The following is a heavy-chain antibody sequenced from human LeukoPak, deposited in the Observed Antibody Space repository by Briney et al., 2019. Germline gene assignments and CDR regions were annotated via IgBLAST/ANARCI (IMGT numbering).Heavy chain of an antibody. Sequence: PGGSLRLSCAASGFTFSSYGMHWVRQAPGKGLEWVAVISYDGSNKYYADSVKGRFTISRDNSKNTLYLQMNSLRAEDTAVYYCAKDGYDYGDYAPLDYWGQGTLVTVSS. V-gene: IGHV3-30*18. CDR2: ISYDGSNK. CDR3: AKDGYDYGDYAPLDY. CDR1: GFTFSSYG. D-gene: IGHD4-17*01. J-gene: IGHJ4*02.